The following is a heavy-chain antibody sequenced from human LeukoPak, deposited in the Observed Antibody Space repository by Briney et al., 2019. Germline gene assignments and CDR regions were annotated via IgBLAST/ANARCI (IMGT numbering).Heavy chain of an antibody. D-gene: IGHD1-14*01. V-gene: IGHV3-74*01. CDR3: ARGSAVTGVH. CDR2: INSDGSTT. CDR1: GFTFSSYW. J-gene: IGHJ1*01. Sequence: TGGSQTLFCADSGFTFSSYWMHWVRQAPGKGLVWISRINSDGSTTNYADSVKGRFTISRDNAKNTLYLQMNSLRAEDTAMYYCARGSAVTGVHWGEGRLASVSS.